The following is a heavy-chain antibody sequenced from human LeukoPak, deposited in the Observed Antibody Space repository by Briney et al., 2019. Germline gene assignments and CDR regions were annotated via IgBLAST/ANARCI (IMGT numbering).Heavy chain of an antibody. CDR3: ARGESDYGD. J-gene: IGHJ3*01. V-gene: IGHV4-61*02. D-gene: IGHD4-17*01. CDR2: IYTSGST. CDR1: GGSISSGSYY. Sequence: PSETLSLTCTVSGGSISSGSYYWSWIRQPAGKGLEWIGRIYTSGSTNYNPSLKSRVTISVDTSKNQFSLKLSSVTAADTAVYYCARGESDYGDWGQGTMVTVSS.